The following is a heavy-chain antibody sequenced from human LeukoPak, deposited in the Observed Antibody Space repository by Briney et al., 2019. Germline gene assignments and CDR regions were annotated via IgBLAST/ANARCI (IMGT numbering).Heavy chain of an antibody. V-gene: IGHV3-9*01. CDR1: GFTFDDYA. D-gene: IGHD6-6*01. J-gene: IGHJ3*02. Sequence: GGSLRLSCAASGFTFDDYAMHWVRQAPGKGLEWVSGISWNSGSIGYADSVKGRFTISRDNAKNSLYLQMNSLRAEDTALYYCAKAIVRAFDIWGKGTMVTVSS. CDR3: AKAIVRAFDI. CDR2: ISWNSGSI.